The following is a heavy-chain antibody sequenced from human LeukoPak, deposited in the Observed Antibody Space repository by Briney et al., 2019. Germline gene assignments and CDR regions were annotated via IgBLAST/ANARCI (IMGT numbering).Heavy chain of an antibody. V-gene: IGHV1-69*04. CDR1: GGTFSSYA. J-gene: IGHJ4*02. CDR2: IIPILGIA. Sequence: ASVKVSCKASGGTFSSYAISWVRQAPGQGLEWMGRIIPILGIANYAQKLQGRVTMTTDTSTSTAYMELRSLRSDDTAVYYCATFSRYYYDSSGITHRDYWGQGTLVTVSS. D-gene: IGHD3-22*01. CDR3: ATFSRYYYDSSGITHRDY.